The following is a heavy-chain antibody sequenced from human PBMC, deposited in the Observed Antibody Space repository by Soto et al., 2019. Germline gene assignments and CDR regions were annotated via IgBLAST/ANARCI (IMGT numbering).Heavy chain of an antibody. CDR2: FDPAEAET. D-gene: IGHD4-17*01. CDR1: GYTLNEVA. V-gene: IGHV1-24*01. CDR3: TTYHGDYNFDP. J-gene: IGHJ5*02. Sequence: QVQLVQSGAEVKKPGASVKVSCKVSGYTLNEVAMHWVRQAPGKGLEWLGGFDPAEAETIYAQHFQGRVTMTEDTSTDTVYMELSSLRSEDTALYFCTTYHGDYNFDPWGQGTLVTVSS.